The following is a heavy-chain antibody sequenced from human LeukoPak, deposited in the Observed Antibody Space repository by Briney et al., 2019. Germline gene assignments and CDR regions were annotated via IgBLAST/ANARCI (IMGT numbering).Heavy chain of an antibody. V-gene: IGHV1-2*02. CDR2: INPNSGGT. J-gene: IGHJ4*02. CDR1: GYTFTDYY. CDR3: AGEYCSGGSCRQGFDY. D-gene: IGHD2-15*01. Sequence: ASVKVSCKASGYTFTDYYMHWVRQAPGQGLEWMGCINPNSGGTNHAQNFQGRVTLTRDTSISSAYMELSSLRSDDSAVYYCAGEYCSGGSCRQGFDYWGQGTLVTVSS.